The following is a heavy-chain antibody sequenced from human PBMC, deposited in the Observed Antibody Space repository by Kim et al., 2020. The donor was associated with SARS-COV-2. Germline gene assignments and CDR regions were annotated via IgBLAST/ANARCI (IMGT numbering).Heavy chain of an antibody. Sequence: SETLSLTCTVSGGSISSGSYYWGWIRQPPGKGLAWIGSIYYSGSTYYNPSLKSRVTISVDTSKNQFSLKLSSVTTADTAVYYCARRLRDWNPYYFDYWGQGTLVTVSS. D-gene: IGHD1-1*01. CDR3: ARRLRDWNPYYFDY. J-gene: IGHJ4*02. CDR1: GGSISSGSYY. CDR2: IYYSGST. V-gene: IGHV4-39*01.